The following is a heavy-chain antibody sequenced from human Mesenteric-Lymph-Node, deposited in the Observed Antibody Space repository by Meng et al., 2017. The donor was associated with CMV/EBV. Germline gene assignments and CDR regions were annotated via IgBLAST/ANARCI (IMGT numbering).Heavy chain of an antibody. Sequence: GESLKISCVVSGFTFDDFYMTWIRQAPGKGLEWVSSISSRSSYIYYADSVRGRFTISRDNAKNSLYLEMNSLRVEDTAVYYCARGWGRGGVTMTVVITHDYWGQGTLVTVSS. CDR2: ISSRSSYI. D-gene: IGHD3-22*01. CDR3: ARGWGRGGVTMTVVITHDY. V-gene: IGHV3-21*06. J-gene: IGHJ4*02. CDR1: GFTFDDFY.